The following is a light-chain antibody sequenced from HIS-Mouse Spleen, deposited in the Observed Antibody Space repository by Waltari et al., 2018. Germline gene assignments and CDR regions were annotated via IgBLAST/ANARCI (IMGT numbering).Light chain of an antibody. V-gene: IGLV3-21*03. CDR3: QVWDSSSDHVV. J-gene: IGLJ2*01. CDR2: DDS. Sequence: SYVLTQPPSVSVAPGKTARITWGGNNLGSKRVHRYQQKPGQAPVLVVYDDSDRPSGIPERFSGSNSGNTATLTISRVEAGDEADYYCQVWDSSSDHVVFGGGTKLTVL. CDR1: NLGSKR.